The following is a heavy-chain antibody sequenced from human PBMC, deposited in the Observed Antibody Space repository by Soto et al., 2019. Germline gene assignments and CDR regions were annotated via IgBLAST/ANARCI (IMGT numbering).Heavy chain of an antibody. CDR2: ISTNGGST. CDR3: ARENCSGGSCYSGWFDP. J-gene: IGHJ5*02. V-gene: IGHV3-64*01. Sequence: PGGSLRLSCAASGFTFSSYAMHWVRQAPGKGLEYVSAISTNGGSTYYANSVKGRFTISRDNSKNTLYLQMGSLRAEDMAVYYCARENCSGGSCYSGWFDPWGQGTLVTVSS. CDR1: GFTFSSYA. D-gene: IGHD2-15*01.